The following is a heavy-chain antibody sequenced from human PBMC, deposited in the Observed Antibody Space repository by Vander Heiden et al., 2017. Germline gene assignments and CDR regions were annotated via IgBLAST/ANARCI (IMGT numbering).Heavy chain of an antibody. V-gene: IGHV1-2*02. J-gene: IGHJ3*02. Sequence: QVQLIQSGAEVKKPGASVKVSCKASGYTFIHHYMHWVRQAPGQGLEWMGWINPNSGDTNYAQKFQGRVTMTRDTSTDTAYMEIMWLGSDDTAVYYCARDLSPTTVVTPGSGFDIWGQGTMVTVSS. CDR3: ARDLSPTTVVTPGSGFDI. CDR1: GYTFIHHY. CDR2: INPNSGDT. D-gene: IGHD4-17*01.